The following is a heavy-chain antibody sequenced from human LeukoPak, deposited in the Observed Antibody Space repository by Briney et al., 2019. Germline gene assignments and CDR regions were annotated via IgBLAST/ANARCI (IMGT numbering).Heavy chain of an antibody. D-gene: IGHD3-16*01. CDR3: ARFGYYYYYMDV. CDR1: GFTFSSYS. CDR2: ISSSSSYI. Sequence: GGSLRLSCAASGFTFSSYSMNWVRQAPGKGLEWVSSISSSSSYIYYADSVKGRFTISRDNAKNSLYLQMNSLRAEDTAVYHCARFGYYYYYMDVWGKGTTVTVSS. J-gene: IGHJ6*03. V-gene: IGHV3-21*01.